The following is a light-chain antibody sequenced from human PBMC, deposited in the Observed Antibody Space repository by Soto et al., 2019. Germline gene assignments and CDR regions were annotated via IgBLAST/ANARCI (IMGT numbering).Light chain of an antibody. CDR3: AAWDDSLSGPV. V-gene: IGLV1-47*01. CDR2: RNN. J-gene: IGLJ1*01. CDR1: SSNIGSNY. Sequence: QSALTQPPSASGTPGQRVTISCSGSSSNIGSNYVYWYQQLPGTAPKLLIYRNNQRPLGVPDRFSGSKSGTSASLAISGLRSEDEADYYCAAWDDSLSGPVFGTGTKVTV.